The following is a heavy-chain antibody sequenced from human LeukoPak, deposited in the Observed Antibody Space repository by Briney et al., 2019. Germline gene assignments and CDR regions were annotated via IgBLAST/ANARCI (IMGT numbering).Heavy chain of an antibody. J-gene: IGHJ4*02. CDR2: IYHTGST. D-gene: IGHD3-10*01. V-gene: IGHV4-39*07. CDR1: GGSISSSSYY. Sequence: SETLSLTCTVSGGSISSSSYYWGWIRQPPGKGLEWIGSIYHTGSTYYNPSLRSRVTIAADTSKNQFSLKLSSVTVADTAVYYCAREKEVVTMVRGVRSQYYFDYWGQGTLVTVSS. CDR3: AREKEVVTMVRGVRSQYYFDY.